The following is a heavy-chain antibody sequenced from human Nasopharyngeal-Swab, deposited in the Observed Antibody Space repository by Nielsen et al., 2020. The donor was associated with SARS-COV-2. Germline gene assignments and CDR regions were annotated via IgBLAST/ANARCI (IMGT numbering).Heavy chain of an antibody. D-gene: IGHD4-17*01. CDR2: ISRTGDNT. J-gene: IGHJ4*02. CDR1: GFPYTTYA. Sequence: GGPLRLPRVASGFPYTTYAMSWVRLAPGKGLEWVPGISRTGDNTYYADSVMGRFTISRDHAMETLYLQMNSLGLDDTAVYYCAKGVGYGDTGCFDEWGQGTLVTASS. V-gene: IGHV3-23*01. CDR3: AKGVGYGDTGCFDE.